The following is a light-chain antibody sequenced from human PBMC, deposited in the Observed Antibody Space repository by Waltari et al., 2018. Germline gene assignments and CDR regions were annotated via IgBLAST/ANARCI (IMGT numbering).Light chain of an antibody. V-gene: IGLV3-19*01. Sequence: SSDLTQDPAVSVALGQTVRITCQGDSLRSYYATCYQQKPGQAPVLVIFGQNKRPSGIPDRFSGSSSRNTASLTITGAQAEDEADYYCSCRDNSGFRHVFGTGTKVTV. CDR2: GQN. CDR1: SLRSYY. CDR3: SCRDNSGFRHV. J-gene: IGLJ1*01.